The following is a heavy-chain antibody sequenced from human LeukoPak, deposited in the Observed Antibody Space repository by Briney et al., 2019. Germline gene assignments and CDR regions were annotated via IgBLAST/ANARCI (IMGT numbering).Heavy chain of an antibody. D-gene: IGHD6-6*01. Sequence: GESLKISCKGSGYSFTSYWIGWVRQMPGKGLEWMGIIYPGDSDTRYSPSFQGQVTISADKSISTAYLQWSSLKASVTAMYYCARQSISSTQLYYYYGMDVWGQGTTVTVSS. CDR3: ARQSISSTQLYYYYGMDV. CDR1: GYSFTSYW. J-gene: IGHJ6*02. CDR2: IYPGDSDT. V-gene: IGHV5-51*01.